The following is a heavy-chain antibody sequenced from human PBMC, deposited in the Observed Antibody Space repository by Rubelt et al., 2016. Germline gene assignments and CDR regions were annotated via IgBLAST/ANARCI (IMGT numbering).Heavy chain of an antibody. D-gene: IGHD4-23*01. J-gene: IGHJ4*02. CDR3: ARGRSPGNSSYFDY. CDR1: GGSISSYY. V-gene: IGHV4-59*01. Sequence: QVQLQESGPGLVKPSETLSLTCTVSGGSISSYYWSWIRQPPGKGLEWIGYIYYSGSTNYNPSLTGRVTISVATSRNQFSLKLSSVIAADTAVYYCARGRSPGNSSYFDYWGQGTLVTVSS. CDR2: IYYSGST.